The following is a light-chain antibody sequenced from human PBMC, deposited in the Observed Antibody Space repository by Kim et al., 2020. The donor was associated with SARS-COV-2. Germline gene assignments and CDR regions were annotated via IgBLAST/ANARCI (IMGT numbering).Light chain of an antibody. V-gene: IGKV3-20*01. Sequence: LSPGQSATLSCSASESVSGSKLVWYQQKPGQAPRLLSYGASSRATGIEDRFSGSGSGTDFTLTISRLGPEDVAVYYCQQYGSSPRTFGQGTKLEI. CDR1: ESVSGSK. CDR3: QQYGSSPRT. J-gene: IGKJ2*01. CDR2: GAS.